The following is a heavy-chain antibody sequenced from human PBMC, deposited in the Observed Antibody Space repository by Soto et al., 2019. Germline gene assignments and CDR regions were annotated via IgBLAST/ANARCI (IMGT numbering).Heavy chain of an antibody. CDR3: ARDVMSVAGSADY. Sequence: HPGGSLRLSCAASAFTVRSNYMSWVRQAPGKGLEWVSSISSDGGTYYTDSVKGRFAISRDNSKNTLYLQMNSLTAEDTAVYYCARDVMSVAGSADYWGQGTLVTVSS. CDR1: AFTVRSNY. CDR2: ISSDGGT. D-gene: IGHD6-19*01. V-gene: IGHV3-53*01. J-gene: IGHJ4*02.